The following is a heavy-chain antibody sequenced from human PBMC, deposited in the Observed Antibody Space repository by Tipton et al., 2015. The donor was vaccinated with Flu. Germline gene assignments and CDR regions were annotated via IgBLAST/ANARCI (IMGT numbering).Heavy chain of an antibody. CDR1: RFTFSTFA. D-gene: IGHD4-23*01. V-gene: IGHV3-30*04. CDR2: ISFDGSDK. Sequence: SLRLSCAASRFTFSTFAMHWVRQAPGKGLEWVAVISFDGSDKYYADSVKGRFTISRDNSKNTLYLQMNSLTVDDTALYSCVRGTAANSADNWGQGTLVTVSS. J-gene: IGHJ4*02. CDR3: VRGTAANSADN.